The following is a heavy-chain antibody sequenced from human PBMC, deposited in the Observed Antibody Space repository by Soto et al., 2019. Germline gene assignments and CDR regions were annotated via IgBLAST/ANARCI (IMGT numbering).Heavy chain of an antibody. V-gene: IGHV1-18*01. CDR1: GYTFTSYG. CDR2: ISAYNGNT. CDR3: ARVATVATIIRGFDY. Sequence: QAQLVQSGAEVKKPGASVKVSCKASGYTFTSYGISWVRQAPGQGLEWMGWISAYNGNTNYAQKLQGRVTMTTDTSTSTVYMELRSLRSDDTAVYYRARVATVATIIRGFDYWGQGTLVTVSS. D-gene: IGHD5-12*01. J-gene: IGHJ4*02.